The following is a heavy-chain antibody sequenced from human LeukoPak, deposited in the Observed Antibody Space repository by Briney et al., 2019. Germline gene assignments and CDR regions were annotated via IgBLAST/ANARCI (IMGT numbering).Heavy chain of an antibody. CDR3: AAGPADNSYDNY. J-gene: IGHJ4*02. CDR2: VNSDGSST. Sequence: GGSLRLSCAASGFTFTNYWMHWVRQAPGKGLVWVSRVNSDGSSTSYADSVKGRFTIFRDNTKNTLYLQMSSLRVEDTAVYYCAAGPADNSYDNYWGQGTLVTVSS. D-gene: IGHD5-18*01. V-gene: IGHV3-74*01. CDR1: GFTFTNYW.